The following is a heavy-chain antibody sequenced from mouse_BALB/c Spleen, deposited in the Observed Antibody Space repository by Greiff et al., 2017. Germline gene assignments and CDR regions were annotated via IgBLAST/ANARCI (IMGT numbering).Heavy chain of an antibody. CDR2: IYPGSGST. CDR3: ARWTTDFAY. CDR1: GYTFTDYV. J-gene: IGHJ3*01. D-gene: IGHD1-1*01. V-gene: IGHV1-77*01. Sequence: QVQLKESGPELVKPGASVKMSCKASGYTFTDYVISWVKQRTGQGLEWIGEIYPGSGSTYYNEKFKGKATLTADKSSNTAYMQLSSLTSEDSAVYFCARWTTDFAYWGQGTLVTVSA.